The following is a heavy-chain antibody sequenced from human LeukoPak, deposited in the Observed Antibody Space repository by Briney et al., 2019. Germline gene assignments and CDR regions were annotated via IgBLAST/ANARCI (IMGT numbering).Heavy chain of an antibody. CDR2: IYYSGST. Sequence: SETLSLTCTGSGGSISSYYWSWIRQPPGKGLEWMGYIYYSGSTNYNPSLKSRVTISVDTSKNQFSLKLSSVTAADTAVYYCARGFTMGSNWFDPWGQGTLVTVSS. V-gene: IGHV4-59*01. J-gene: IGHJ5*02. CDR1: GGSISSYY. CDR3: ARGFTMGSNWFDP. D-gene: IGHD3-10*01.